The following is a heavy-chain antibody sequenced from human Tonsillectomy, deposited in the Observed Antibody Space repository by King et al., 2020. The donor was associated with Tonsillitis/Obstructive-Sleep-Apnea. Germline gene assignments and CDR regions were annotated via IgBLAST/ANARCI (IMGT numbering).Heavy chain of an antibody. V-gene: IGHV5-10-1*03. Sequence: VQLVESGAEVKKPGESLRISCKGSGYSFTSYWISWVRQMPGKGLEWMGRIDPSDSYTNYSPSFQGHVTISADKSISTAYLQWSSLKASDTAMYYCARHGDVGATYYVFWGGYWTFDSWGRGTLATVSS. J-gene: IGHJ4*02. CDR2: IDPSDSYT. CDR1: GYSFTSYW. D-gene: IGHD3-3*01. CDR3: ARHGDVGATYYVFWGGYWTFDS.